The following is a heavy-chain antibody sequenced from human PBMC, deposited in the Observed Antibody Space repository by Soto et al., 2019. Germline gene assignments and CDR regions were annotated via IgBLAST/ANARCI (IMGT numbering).Heavy chain of an antibody. D-gene: IGHD6-6*01. V-gene: IGHV1-69*01. CDR3: ASPVPLIAARPNYYGMDV. CDR1: GGTFSSYA. J-gene: IGHJ6*02. Sequence: QVQPVQSGAEVKKPGSSVKVSCKASGGTFSSYAISWVRQAPGQGLEWMGGIIPIFGTANYAQKFQGRVTITADESTSTAYMELSSLRSEDTAVYYCASPVPLIAARPNYYGMDVWGQGTTVTVSS. CDR2: IIPIFGTA.